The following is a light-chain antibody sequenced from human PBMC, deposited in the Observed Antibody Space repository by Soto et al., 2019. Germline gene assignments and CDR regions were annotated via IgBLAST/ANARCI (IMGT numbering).Light chain of an antibody. J-gene: IGKJ5*01. CDR1: QYIGSN. V-gene: IGKV3-15*01. Sequence: EIVMTQSPATLSVSPGERATLSCRASQYIGSNLAWYQQKPGQAPRLLIYGASTRATGIPARFSGSGSGTEFTLTISSLQSEDFAVYYCDQYNNWPITFGQGTRLEIK. CDR3: DQYNNWPIT. CDR2: GAS.